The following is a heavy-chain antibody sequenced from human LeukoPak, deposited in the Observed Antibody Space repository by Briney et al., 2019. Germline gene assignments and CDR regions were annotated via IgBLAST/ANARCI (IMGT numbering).Heavy chain of an antibody. V-gene: IGHV4-38-2*02. CDR1: GGSISSYY. D-gene: IGHD6-6*01. CDR2: IYHSGST. CDR3: ARVVAARPLYFDY. Sequence: SETLSLTCTVSGGSISSYYWSWIRQPPGKGLEWIGSIYHSGSTYYNPSLKSRVTISVDTSKNQFSLKLSSVTAADTAVYYCARVVAARPLYFDYWGQGTLVTVSS. J-gene: IGHJ4*02.